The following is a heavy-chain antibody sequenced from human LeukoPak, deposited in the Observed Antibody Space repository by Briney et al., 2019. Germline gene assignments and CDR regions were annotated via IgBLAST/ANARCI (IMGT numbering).Heavy chain of an antibody. CDR1: GGSISSGGYY. CDR2: IYYSGST. CDR3: ARDSIVVVPAAGETYYYGMDV. J-gene: IGHJ6*02. D-gene: IGHD2-2*01. V-gene: IGHV4-31*03. Sequence: SETLSLTCTVSGGSISSGGYYWSWIRQHPGKGLEWIGYIYYSGSTYYNPSLKSRVTISVDTSKNQFSLKLSSVTAADTAVYYCARDSIVVVPAAGETYYYGMDVWGQGTTVTVSS.